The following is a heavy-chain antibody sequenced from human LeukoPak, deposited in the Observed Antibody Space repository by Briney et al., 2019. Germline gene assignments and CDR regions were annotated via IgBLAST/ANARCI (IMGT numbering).Heavy chain of an antibody. CDR1: GGTFSSYA. CDR3: ARGRSMIVVVPHFDY. D-gene: IGHD3-22*01. CDR2: IIPIFGTA. Sequence: SVKVSCKASGGTFSSYAISWVRQAPGQGLEWMGGIIPIFGTANYAQKFQGRVTITADESTSTAYMELSSLRSEDTAVYYCARGRSMIVVVPHFDYWGQGTLVTVSS. J-gene: IGHJ4*02. V-gene: IGHV1-69*13.